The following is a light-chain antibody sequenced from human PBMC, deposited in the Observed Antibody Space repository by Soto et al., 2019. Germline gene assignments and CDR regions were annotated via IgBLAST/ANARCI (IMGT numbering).Light chain of an antibody. Sequence: DIEMTQSPSTLSASVGDRVTVTCRASQSIGNLLAWYQQKPGKAPNLLISDASNLEIGVPSRFSGSGSETEFTLTITSLQPEDFATYYCQQYKNYSPSTFGQGTMLDI. J-gene: IGKJ2*01. V-gene: IGKV1-5*01. CDR2: DAS. CDR1: QSIGNL. CDR3: QQYKNYSPST.